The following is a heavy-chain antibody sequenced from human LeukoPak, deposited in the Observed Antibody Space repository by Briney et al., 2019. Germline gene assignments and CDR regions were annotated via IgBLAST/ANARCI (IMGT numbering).Heavy chain of an antibody. Sequence: SQTLSLTCTVSGGSISSGGYYWSWIRQPPGKGLEWIGYIYYSGSTNYNPSLKSRVTISVDTSKNQFSLKLSSVTAADTAVYYCARHTYYYDSSGFMGFDYWGQGTLVTVSS. J-gene: IGHJ4*02. V-gene: IGHV4-61*08. CDR1: GGSISSGGYY. CDR2: IYYSGST. CDR3: ARHTYYYDSSGFMGFDY. D-gene: IGHD3-22*01.